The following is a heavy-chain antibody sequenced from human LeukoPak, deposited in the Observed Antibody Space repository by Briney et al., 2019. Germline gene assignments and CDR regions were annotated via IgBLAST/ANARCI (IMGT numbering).Heavy chain of an antibody. CDR2: IYLYGTT. V-gene: IGHV4-4*02. D-gene: IGHD3-3*01. CDR3: ARLQRGGIGSGL. CDR1: IGSICSSKW. Sequence: SETLSLTCSVSIGSICSSKWWSWVRQSAVEGLEWIGEIYLYGTTNYNPSFTSRVTMPVDRSRNQFSRKLTSVTAADTAVYYCARLQRGGIGSGLWGQGTLVTVSS. J-gene: IGHJ4*02.